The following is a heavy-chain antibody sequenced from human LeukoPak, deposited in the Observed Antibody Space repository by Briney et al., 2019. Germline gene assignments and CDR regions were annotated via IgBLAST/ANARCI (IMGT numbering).Heavy chain of an antibody. D-gene: IGHD3-10*01. CDR1: GFKFRNYW. Sequence: GDSLRLSCAASGFKFRNYWMHWVRQVPGKGLVWVSRVNRDGGITTYADSVKGRFTISRDNAKNMLYLQLNSLRAEDTAVYYCISDSEGRSGGDYWGQGTLVTVSS. CDR3: ISDSEGRSGGDY. CDR2: VNRDGGIT. J-gene: IGHJ4*02. V-gene: IGHV3-74*03.